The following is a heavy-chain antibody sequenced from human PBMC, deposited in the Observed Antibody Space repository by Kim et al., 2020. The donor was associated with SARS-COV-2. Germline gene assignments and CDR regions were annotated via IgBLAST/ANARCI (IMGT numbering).Heavy chain of an antibody. CDR2: ISSSSSTI. J-gene: IGHJ4*02. V-gene: IGHV3-48*02. D-gene: IGHD2-21*02. CDR1: GFTFSSYS. Sequence: GGSLRLSCAASGFTFSSYSMNWVRQAPGKGLEWVSYISSSSSTIYYADSVKGRFTISRDNAKNSLYLQMNSLRDEDTAVYYCARDQYGGNSEVGLLDYWGQGTLVTVSS. CDR3: ARDQYGGNSEVGLLDY.